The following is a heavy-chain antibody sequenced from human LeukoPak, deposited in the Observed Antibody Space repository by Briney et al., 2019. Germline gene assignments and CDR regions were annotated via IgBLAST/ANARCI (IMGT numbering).Heavy chain of an antibody. D-gene: IGHD6-19*01. Sequence: PGGSLRLSCAASGFTFSSYSMNWVRQAPGKGLEWVSSISSSSSYIYYADSVKGRFTISRDNSKNTLYLQMNSLRAEDTAVYYCAKQDEVIAVGGNVDYWGQGTLVTVSS. V-gene: IGHV3-21*04. CDR1: GFTFSSYS. J-gene: IGHJ4*02. CDR3: AKQDEVIAVGGNVDY. CDR2: ISSSSSYI.